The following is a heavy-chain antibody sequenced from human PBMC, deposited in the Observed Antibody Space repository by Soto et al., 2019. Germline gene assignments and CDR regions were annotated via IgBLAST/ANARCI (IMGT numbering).Heavy chain of an antibody. J-gene: IGHJ4*02. Sequence: QVQLQESGPGLVKPSETLSLTCAVSGYSISSGYYWGWIRQPPGKGLEWIGSIYHSGSTYYNPSLKSRVTISVDTSKNQFSLKLSSVTAADTAVYYCARDRGEYDILTGYYNGRGGFDYWGQGTLVTVSS. D-gene: IGHD3-9*01. CDR1: GYSISSGYY. CDR2: IYHSGST. CDR3: ARDRGEYDILTGYYNGRGGFDY. V-gene: IGHV4-38-2*02.